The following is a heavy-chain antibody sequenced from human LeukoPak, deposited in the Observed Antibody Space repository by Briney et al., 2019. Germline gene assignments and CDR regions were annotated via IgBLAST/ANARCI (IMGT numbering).Heavy chain of an antibody. J-gene: IGHJ6*02. CDR1: GDSVSSNSAA. CDR3: ARFIAVAARGYYYGMDV. V-gene: IGHV6-1*01. D-gene: IGHD6-19*01. Sequence: SQTLSLTCAISGDSVSSNSAAWNWIRQSPSRGLEWLGRTYYRSKWYHDYAVSVKSRITITPDTSKNQFSLQLNSVTTEDTAVYSCARFIAVAARGYYYGMDVWGQGTTVTVSS. CDR2: TYYRSKWYH.